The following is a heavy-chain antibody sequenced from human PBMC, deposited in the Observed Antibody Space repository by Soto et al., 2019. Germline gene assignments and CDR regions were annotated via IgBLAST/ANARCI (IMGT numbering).Heavy chain of an antibody. J-gene: IGHJ3*01. CDR1: GGSISSSSYY. D-gene: IGHD5-12*01. V-gene: IGHV4-39*01. Sequence: KTSETLSLTCTVSGGSISSSSYYWGWIRQPPGKGLEGIGSIYYSGRTYYNPSLKSRVTISVDTSKNQFSLKLSSVTAADTAVYYCARHGRRERWLQLSRANDAFDLWGQGTMVTVSS. CDR3: ARHGRRERWLQLSRANDAFDL. CDR2: IYYSGRT.